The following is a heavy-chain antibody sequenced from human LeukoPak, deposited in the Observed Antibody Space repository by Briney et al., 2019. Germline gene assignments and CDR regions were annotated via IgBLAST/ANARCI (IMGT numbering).Heavy chain of an antibody. CDR2: IWYDGSNK. V-gene: IGHV3-33*01. CDR1: GFTFSSYG. J-gene: IGHJ6*02. Sequence: PGGSLRLSCAASGFTFSSYGMHGVRQAPGKGLEWVAVIWYDGSNKYYAGSVKGRFTISRDNSKNSLYLQMNTLRAEDTAVYYCARHKDYYYGMDVWGQGTTVTVSS. CDR3: ARHKDYYYGMDV.